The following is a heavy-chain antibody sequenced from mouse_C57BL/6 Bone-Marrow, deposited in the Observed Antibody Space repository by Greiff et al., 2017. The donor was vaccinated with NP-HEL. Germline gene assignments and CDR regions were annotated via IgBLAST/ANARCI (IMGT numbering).Heavy chain of an antibody. V-gene: IGHV1-82*01. Sequence: VQLQESGPELVKPGASVKISCKASGYAFSSSWMNWVKQRPGQGLEWIGRIYPGDGDTNYNGKFKGKATLTADKSSSTAYMQLSRLTSEDSAVYFCARRGNYAFAYWGQGTLVTVSA. J-gene: IGHJ3*01. CDR2: IYPGDGDT. D-gene: IGHD2-1*01. CDR3: ARRGNYAFAY. CDR1: GYAFSSSW.